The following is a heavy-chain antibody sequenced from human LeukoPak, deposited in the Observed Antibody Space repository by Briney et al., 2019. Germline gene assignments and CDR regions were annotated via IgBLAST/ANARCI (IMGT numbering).Heavy chain of an antibody. CDR2: ISYDGNNK. D-gene: IGHD3-3*01. CDR1: GFTFGSYG. CDR3: AKDHFEYWSAYLYYFDY. Sequence: GRSLRLSCAASGFTFGSYGMHWVRQAPGKGLEWVAIISYDGNNKYYVDSVKGRFTISRDNSKNTLYLQMNSLRAEDTAVYYCAKDHFEYWSAYLYYFDYWGQGTLVTVSS. V-gene: IGHV3-30*18. J-gene: IGHJ4*02.